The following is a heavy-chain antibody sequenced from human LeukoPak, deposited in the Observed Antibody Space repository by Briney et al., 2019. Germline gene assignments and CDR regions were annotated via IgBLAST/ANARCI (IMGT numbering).Heavy chain of an antibody. V-gene: IGHV4-59*08. Sequence: SETLSLTCTVSGGSISSFYWSWIRQPPGKGLEWIGHIYFSGSIKYNPSLNSRVTISVDTSKKQFSLKLTSVTAADTAVYYCARYSGWFLWGQGTLVTVSS. CDR3: ARYSGWFL. CDR2: IYFSGSI. D-gene: IGHD6-13*01. J-gene: IGHJ4*02. CDR1: GGSISSFY.